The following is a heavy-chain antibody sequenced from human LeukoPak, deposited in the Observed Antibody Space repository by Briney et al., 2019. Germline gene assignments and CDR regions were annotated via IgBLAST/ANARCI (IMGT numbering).Heavy chain of an antibody. CDR3: ARAIQSDSSGYPGL. D-gene: IGHD3-22*01. J-gene: IGHJ4*02. Sequence: RASVKVSCKASGYTFTSYYIHWVRQAPGQGLEWMGIINPSGASTSYAQKFQGRVTMTRDTSTSTVYMELSSLRSEDTAVYYCARAIQSDSSGYPGLWGQEPWSPSPQ. CDR2: INPSGAST. V-gene: IGHV1-46*01. CDR1: GYTFTSYY.